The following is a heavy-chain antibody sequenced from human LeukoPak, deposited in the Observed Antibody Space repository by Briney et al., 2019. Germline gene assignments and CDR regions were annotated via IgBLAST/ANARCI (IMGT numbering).Heavy chain of an antibody. D-gene: IGHD6-19*01. CDR1: GFTFSSYA. V-gene: IGHV3-23*01. CDR3: AKDGDAVAGIDPYYFDY. J-gene: IGHJ4*02. CDR2: ISGSGGST. Sequence: GGSLRLSCAASGFTFSSYAMSWVRPAPGKGLEWVSAISGSGGSTYYADSVKGRFTISRDNSKNTLYLQMNSLRAEDTAVYYCAKDGDAVAGIDPYYFDYWGQGTLVTVSS.